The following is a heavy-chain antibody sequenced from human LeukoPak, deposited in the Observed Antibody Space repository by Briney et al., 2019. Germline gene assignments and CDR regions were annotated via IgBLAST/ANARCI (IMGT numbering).Heavy chain of an antibody. Sequence: ESGPALVKPTQTLTLTCTFSGFSLSTSGMCVSWIRQPPGKALEWLARIDWDDDKYYSTSLKTRLTISKDTSKNQVVLTMTNMDPVDTATYYCARSENYYGSGRRFDYWGQGTLVTVSS. V-gene: IGHV2-70*11. D-gene: IGHD3-10*01. J-gene: IGHJ4*02. CDR3: ARSENYYGSGRRFDY. CDR1: GFSLSTSGMC. CDR2: IDWDDDK.